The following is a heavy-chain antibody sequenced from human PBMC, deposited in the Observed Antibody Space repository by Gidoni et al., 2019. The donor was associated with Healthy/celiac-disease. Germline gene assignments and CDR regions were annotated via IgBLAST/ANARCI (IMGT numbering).Heavy chain of an antibody. J-gene: IGHJ4*02. Sequence: QVQLVEARGGVVQPGRFLRRACAAAGFTVSSYGMRWVRQAPGKGLEWVAVIWYDGSNKYYADSVKGRFTISRDNSKNTLYLQMNSLRAEDTAVYYCASSYYDSSGYFDYWGQGTLVTVSS. CDR2: IWYDGSNK. V-gene: IGHV3-33*08. CDR3: ASSYYDSSGYFDY. CDR1: GFTVSSYG. D-gene: IGHD3-22*01.